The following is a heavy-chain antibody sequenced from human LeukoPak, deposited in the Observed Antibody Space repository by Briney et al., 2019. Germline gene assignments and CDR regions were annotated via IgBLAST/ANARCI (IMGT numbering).Heavy chain of an antibody. D-gene: IGHD6-19*01. V-gene: IGHV4-61*08. Sequence: SQTLSLTCAVSGGSISSGGHSWSWIRQPPGKGLEWIGYIYYSGSTNYNPSLKSRVTISVDTSKNQFSLKLSSVTAADTAVYYCARDSSGWYHWFDPWGQGTLVTVSS. J-gene: IGHJ5*02. CDR2: IYYSGST. CDR3: ARDSSGWYHWFDP. CDR1: GGSISSGGHS.